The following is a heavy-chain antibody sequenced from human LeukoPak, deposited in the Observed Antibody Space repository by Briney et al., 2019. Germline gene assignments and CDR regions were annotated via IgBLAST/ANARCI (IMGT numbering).Heavy chain of an antibody. CDR1: GGSISSSSYY. J-gene: IGHJ6*02. CDR2: IYYSGST. V-gene: IGHV4-39*07. Sequence: KPSETLSLTCTVSGGSISSSSYYWGWIRQPPGKGLEWIGSIYYSGSTNYNPSLKSRVTISVDTSKNQFSLKLSSVTAADTAVYYCARERRAGAYYYGMDVWGQGTTVTVSS. CDR3: ARERRAGAYYYGMDV. D-gene: IGHD6-19*01.